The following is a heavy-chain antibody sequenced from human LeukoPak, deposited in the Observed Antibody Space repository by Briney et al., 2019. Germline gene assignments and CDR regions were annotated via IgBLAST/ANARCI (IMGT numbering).Heavy chain of an antibody. CDR2: IYYTGNT. D-gene: IGHD3-22*01. Sequence: PSETLSLTCTVSGVSISSSYSYWGWIRQPPGMGLEWIGSIYYTGNTYYNASLKSQVSISIDTSKNQFSLKLTSVTAADTAVYYCARLRYYSESNANNRSDYWGQGTLVTVSS. J-gene: IGHJ4*02. CDR3: ARLRYYSESNANNRSDY. CDR1: GVSISSSYSY. V-gene: IGHV4-39*01.